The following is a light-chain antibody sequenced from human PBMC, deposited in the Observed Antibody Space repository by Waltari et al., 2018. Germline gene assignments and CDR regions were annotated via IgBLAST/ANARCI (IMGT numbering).Light chain of an antibody. Sequence: SYVVTQSPSVSVAPGETARITCGGDIGSKSVHWYQQRPGQAPWLVISYDSDRPSGIPERFSGSNSGNTATLTISWVEAEDEADYYCLVWHSTIDHQGVFGGGTKLTVL. CDR3: LVWHSTIDHQGV. CDR1: IGSKS. J-gene: IGLJ2*01. CDR2: YDS. V-gene: IGLV3-21*04.